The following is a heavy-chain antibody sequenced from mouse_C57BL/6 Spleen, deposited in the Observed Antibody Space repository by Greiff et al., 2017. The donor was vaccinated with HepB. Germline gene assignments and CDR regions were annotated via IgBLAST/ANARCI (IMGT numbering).Heavy chain of an antibody. V-gene: IGHV1-4*01. CDR1: GYTFTSYT. CDR3: ARGGYSNHGGAMDY. J-gene: IGHJ4*01. Sequence: QVQLQQSGAELARPGASVKMSCKASGYTFTSYTMHWVKQRPGQGLEWIGYINPSSGYTKYNQKFKDKATLTADKSSSTAYMQLSSLTSEDSAVYYCARGGYSNHGGAMDYWGQGTSVTVSS. CDR2: INPSSGYT. D-gene: IGHD2-5*01.